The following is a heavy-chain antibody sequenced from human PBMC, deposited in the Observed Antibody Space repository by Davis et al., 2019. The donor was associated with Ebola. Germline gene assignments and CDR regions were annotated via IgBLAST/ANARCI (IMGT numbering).Heavy chain of an antibody. V-gene: IGHV3-53*01. J-gene: IGHJ3*02. D-gene: IGHD3-10*01. CDR1: GFSVDVFN. Sequence: GESLKISCAVSGFSVDVFNMNWVRQLPGKGLQWVSVIYADDQIHYSDSVKGRFTVFRDISQNTLYLQMNSLRVDDTAVYFCARDGRGSAAKAFDMWGQGTMVTVSS. CDR3: ARDGRGSAAKAFDM. CDR2: IYADDQI.